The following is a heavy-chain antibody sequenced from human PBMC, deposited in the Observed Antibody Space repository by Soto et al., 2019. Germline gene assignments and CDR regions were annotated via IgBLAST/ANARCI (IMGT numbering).Heavy chain of an antibody. CDR3: ATMVMDLTKIVISDD. V-gene: IGHV1-2*02. CDR1: GYTFTGYY. CDR2: ISPKTGDT. D-gene: IGHD2-21*01. J-gene: IGHJ4*02. Sequence: VXSVKVSCTTAGYTFTGYYLHWVRQAPGQGLELMGWISPKTGDTKYAQSFQDRVSMTSDTSLSTAYLEPRSLRSDDTARYYCATMVMDLTKIVISDDWGQGALVTVSS.